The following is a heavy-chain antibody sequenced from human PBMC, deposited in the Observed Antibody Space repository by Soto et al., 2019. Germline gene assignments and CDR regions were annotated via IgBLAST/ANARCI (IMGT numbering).Heavy chain of an antibody. CDR1: GYTFTSYG. D-gene: IGHD2-15*01. J-gene: IGHJ6*02. Sequence: GASVKVSCKASGYTFTSYGISWVRQAPGQGLEWMGWISAYNGDTNYAQKLQGRVTMTTDTSTSTAYMELRSLRSDDTAVYYCARDIVVVVAAGPGYYYGMDVWGQGTTVTVSS. CDR3: ARDIVVVVAAGPGYYYGMDV. CDR2: ISAYNGDT. V-gene: IGHV1-18*01.